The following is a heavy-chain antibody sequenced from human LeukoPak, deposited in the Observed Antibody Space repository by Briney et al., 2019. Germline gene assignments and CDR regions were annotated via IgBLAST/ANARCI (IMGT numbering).Heavy chain of an antibody. CDR3: ARSQYYYGSETYYFDY. J-gene: IGHJ4*02. CDR1: GGSFSGYH. Sequence: PSETLSLTCAVYGGSFSGYHWSWIRQPPGKGLEWIGEINHSGSTNYNPSLKSRVTISVDTSKNQFSLKLSSVTAADTAVYYCARSQYYYGSETYYFDYWGQGTLVTVSS. V-gene: IGHV4-34*01. D-gene: IGHD3-10*01. CDR2: INHSGST.